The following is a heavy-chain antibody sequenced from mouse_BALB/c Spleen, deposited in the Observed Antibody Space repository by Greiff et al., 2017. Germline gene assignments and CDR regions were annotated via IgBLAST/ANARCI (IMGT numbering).Heavy chain of an antibody. CDR1: GFTFSSYG. CDR3: ARLYGNSYFDY. V-gene: IGHV5-6*01. J-gene: IGHJ2*01. D-gene: IGHD2-1*01. Sequence: EVKLMESGGDLVKPGGSLKLSCAASGFTFSSYGMSWVRQTPDKRLEWVATISSGGSYTYYPDSVKGRFTISRDNAKNTLYLQMSSLESEDTAMYYCARLYGNSYFDYWGQGTTLTVSS. CDR2: ISSGGSYT.